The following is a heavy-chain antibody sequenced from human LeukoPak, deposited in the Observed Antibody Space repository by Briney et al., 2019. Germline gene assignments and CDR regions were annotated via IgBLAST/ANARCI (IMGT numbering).Heavy chain of an antibody. CDR2: INSDGSST. Sequence: PGGSLRLSCAASGSTFSNYWMHWVRQAPGKGLVWVSRINSDGSSTSYADSVKGRFTISRDNAKNTLYLQMNSLRAEDTAVYYCTRGVTYFDYWGQGTLVTVSS. V-gene: IGHV3-74*01. CDR1: GSTFSNYW. D-gene: IGHD4-23*01. CDR3: TRGVTYFDY. J-gene: IGHJ4*02.